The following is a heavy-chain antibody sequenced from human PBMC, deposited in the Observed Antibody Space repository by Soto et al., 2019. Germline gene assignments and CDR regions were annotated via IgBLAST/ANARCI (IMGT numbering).Heavy chain of an antibody. V-gene: IGHV3-21*06. CDR1: GFTFSRYG. CDR2: ISSSTSYV. CDR3: ARDPSEGRVGNWFES. D-gene: IGHD2-2*01. J-gene: IGHJ5*01. Sequence: EVQLVESGGGLVKPGGSLRLSCAASGFTFSRYGMNWLRQAPGKGLEWVASISSSTSYVYYADSVKGRFSTSRDNAKNILYLEMYALRSEETVVYYCARDPSEGRVGNWFESWGQGTLVTVSS.